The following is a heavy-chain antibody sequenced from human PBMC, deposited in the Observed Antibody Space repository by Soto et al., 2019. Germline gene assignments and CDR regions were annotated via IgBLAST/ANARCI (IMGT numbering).Heavy chain of an antibody. J-gene: IGHJ5*02. CDR1: GGSFSGYY. CDR2: INHSGST. V-gene: IGHV4-34*01. D-gene: IGHD5-18*01. CDR3: ARAGGYSYGYWFDP. Sequence: SETLSLTCAVYGGSFSGYYWTWIRQPPGTGLEWIGEINHSGSTNYNPSLKSRVTISVDTSKNQFSLKLTSVTAADTAVYYCARAGGYSYGYWFDPWGQGTLVTVSS.